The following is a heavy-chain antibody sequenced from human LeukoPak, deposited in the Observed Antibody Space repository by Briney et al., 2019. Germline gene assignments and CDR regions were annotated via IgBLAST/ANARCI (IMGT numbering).Heavy chain of an antibody. J-gene: IGHJ4*02. D-gene: IGHD5-18*01. CDR3: ARRGEAMDPFDY. V-gene: IGHV5-51*01. CDR2: IYPGDSDT. Sequence: GESLKISCKDSGYSFTSYWIGWVRQMPGKGLEWLGIIYPGDSDTRYSPSFQGQVTISADKSINTAYLQWSSLKASDTAIYYCARRGEAMDPFDYWGQGTLVTVSS. CDR1: GYSFTSYW.